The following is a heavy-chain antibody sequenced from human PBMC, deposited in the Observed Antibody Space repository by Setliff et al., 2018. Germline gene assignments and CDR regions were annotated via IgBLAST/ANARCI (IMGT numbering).Heavy chain of an antibody. CDR2: IIHSGST. CDR3: AKQGSYYYYMDV. D-gene: IGHD6-13*01. J-gene: IGHJ6*03. Sequence: SETLSLTCAVYGGSFSGYYWSWIRQPPGKRLEWIGEIIHSGSTNYNPSLKSRVTMSVDTSKNQFSLKLRSMTAADTAVYYCAKQGSYYYYMDVWGKGTTVTVSS. V-gene: IGHV4-34*12. CDR1: GGSFSGYY.